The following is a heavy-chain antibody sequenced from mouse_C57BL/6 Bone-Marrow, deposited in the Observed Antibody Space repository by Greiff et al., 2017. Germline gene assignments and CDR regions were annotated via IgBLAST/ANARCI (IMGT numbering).Heavy chain of an antibody. CDR2: LYPRDGST. CDR1: GYTFTSYD. V-gene: IGHV1-85*01. J-gene: IGHJ3*01. CDR3: SRSGWLPAWFAY. D-gene: IGHD2-3*01. Sequence: QVQLQQSGPELVKPGASVKLSCKASGYTFTSYDINWVKQRPGQGLEWIGWLYPRDGSTKYNEKFKGKATLTVDTSSSPAYLELRSLTSEDSAVSFCSRSGWLPAWFAYWGRGTLVTVTA.